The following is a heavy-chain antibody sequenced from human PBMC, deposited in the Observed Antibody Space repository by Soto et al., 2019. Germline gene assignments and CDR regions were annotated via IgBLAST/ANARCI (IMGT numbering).Heavy chain of an antibody. D-gene: IGHD2-15*01. Sequence: QVQLVQSGAEVKKPGASVKVSCKASGYTFTSYDINWVRQATGQGLEWMGWMNPNSGNTGYAQKFQGRVTMTRNTSISTAYMELSSLRSEDTAVYYCARKGDCSGGSCSYYFDYWGQGTLVTVSS. V-gene: IGHV1-8*01. CDR3: ARKGDCSGGSCSYYFDY. CDR2: MNPNSGNT. J-gene: IGHJ4*02. CDR1: GYTFTSYD.